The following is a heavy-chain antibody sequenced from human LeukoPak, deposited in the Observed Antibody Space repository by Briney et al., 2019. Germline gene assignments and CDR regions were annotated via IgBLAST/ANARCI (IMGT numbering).Heavy chain of an antibody. J-gene: IGHJ4*02. D-gene: IGHD3-10*01. V-gene: IGHV3-48*03. CDR3: ARDNGITMVRGVVIMGLEWHDYYFDY. CDR1: EFIFSDYD. CDR2: ISASGRTN. Sequence: GGSLRLSRAASEFIFSDYDMNWVREAPGKGLEWVAHISASGRTNYYADAVKGRFTLSRDNVDNSLVLQMNSLRTEYTAVYYCARDNGITMVRGVVIMGLEWHDYYFDYWGQGTLVTVSS.